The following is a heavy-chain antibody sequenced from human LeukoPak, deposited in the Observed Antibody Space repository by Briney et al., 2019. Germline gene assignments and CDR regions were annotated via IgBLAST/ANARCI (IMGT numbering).Heavy chain of an antibody. D-gene: IGHD4-17*01. CDR2: IVVGSGNT. Sequence: PGASVKVSCKASGFTFTSSAMQWVRQARGQRLEWIGWIVVGSGNTNYAQKFQERVTITRDMSTSTAYMELSSLRSEDTAVYYCAAVPAPARDYGDYVAYWGQGTLVTVSS. CDR1: GFTFTSSA. J-gene: IGHJ4*02. CDR3: AAVPAPARDYGDYVAY. V-gene: IGHV1-58*02.